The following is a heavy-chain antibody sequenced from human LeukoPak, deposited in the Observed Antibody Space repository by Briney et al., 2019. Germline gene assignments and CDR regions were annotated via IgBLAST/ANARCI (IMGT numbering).Heavy chain of an antibody. CDR2: IYHSGST. J-gene: IGHJ4*02. CDR3: ARLSSSPPYYFDY. Sequence: PSETLSLTCTVSGYSISSGYYWGWIRQPPGKGLEWIGRIYHSGSTYYNPSLKSRVNISVGTSKNQFSLKLSSVTAADTAVYYCARLSSSPPYYFDYWGQGTLVTVSS. D-gene: IGHD6-6*01. V-gene: IGHV4-38-2*02. CDR1: GYSISSGYY.